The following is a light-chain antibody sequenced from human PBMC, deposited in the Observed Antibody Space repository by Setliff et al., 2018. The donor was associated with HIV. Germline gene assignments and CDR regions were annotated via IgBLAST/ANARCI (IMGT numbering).Light chain of an antibody. V-gene: IGLV2-23*02. CDR1: SSNIGGYDF. CDR2: EVT. CDR3: CAYAGSSSFDV. Sequence: QSALTQPASVSGSPGQSITTSCTGNSSNIGGYDFVSWYRQFPGKAPELTLYEVTKRASGVSKRFSGSKSGNAASLTISGLQPDDEADYYCCAYAGSSSFDVFGTGTKSPS. J-gene: IGLJ1*01.